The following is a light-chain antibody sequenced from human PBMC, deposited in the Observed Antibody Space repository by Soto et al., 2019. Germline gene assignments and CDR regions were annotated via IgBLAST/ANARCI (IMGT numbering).Light chain of an antibody. J-gene: IGKJ1*01. Sequence: EIVMTQSPATLSVSPGERATLSCRASQSVSSNLAWYQQKPGQAPRLLIYGASTRATGIPARFSGSGSGTEFPLIISSLQSEDFAVYYCQHYNNWPPWTFGQGTKVEIK. CDR3: QHYNNWPPWT. CDR1: QSVSSN. CDR2: GAS. V-gene: IGKV3-15*01.